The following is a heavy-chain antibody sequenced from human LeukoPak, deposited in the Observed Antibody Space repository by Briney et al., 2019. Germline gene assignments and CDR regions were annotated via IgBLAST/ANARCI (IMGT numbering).Heavy chain of an antibody. J-gene: IGHJ4*02. CDR3: ARGRVAVAGTNFDY. Sequence: SETLSLTCAVYGGSFSGYYWSWIRQPPGKGLEWIGEINHSGSTNYNPSLKGQVTISVDTSKNQFSLKLSSVTAADTAVYYCARGRVAVAGTNFDYWGQGTLVTVSS. D-gene: IGHD6-19*01. CDR2: INHSGST. V-gene: IGHV4-34*01. CDR1: GGSFSGYY.